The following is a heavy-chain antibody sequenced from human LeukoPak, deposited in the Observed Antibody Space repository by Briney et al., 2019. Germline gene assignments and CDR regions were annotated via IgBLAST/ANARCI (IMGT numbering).Heavy chain of an antibody. J-gene: IGHJ6*02. CDR1: GFTFDDYA. D-gene: IGHD4-17*01. CDR3: AKNKHPAYGDYPPYGMDV. CDR2: ISGDGGST. Sequence: GGSLRLSCAASGFTFDDYAMHWVRQAPGEGLEWVSLISGDGGSTYYADSVKGRFTISRDNSKNSLYLQMNSLRTEDTALYYCAKNKHPAYGDYPPYGMDVWGQGTTVTVSS. V-gene: IGHV3-43*02.